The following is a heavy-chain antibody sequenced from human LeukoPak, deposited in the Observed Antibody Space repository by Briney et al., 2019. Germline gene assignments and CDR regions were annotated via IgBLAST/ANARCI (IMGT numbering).Heavy chain of an antibody. CDR2: IFTGGST. CDR1: GFTVSSNY. Sequence: PGGSLRLSCAASGFTVSSNYMSWVRQAPGKGLEWVSLIFTGGSTYYADSVKGRFTISRDNSKNTLYLQMNSLRAEDTAVYYCARARLIAGGGTDWFDPWGQGTLVTVSS. CDR3: ARARLIAGGGTDWFDP. D-gene: IGHD1-26*01. V-gene: IGHV3-53*01. J-gene: IGHJ5*02.